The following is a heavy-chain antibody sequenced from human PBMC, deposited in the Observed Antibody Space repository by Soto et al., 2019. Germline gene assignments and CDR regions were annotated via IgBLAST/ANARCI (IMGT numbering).Heavy chain of an antibody. J-gene: IGHJ6*02. CDR2: IYYNGTT. Sequence: QLQLQESGPGLVKPSETLSLICTASHDSITSSGYYWGWIRQTPGKGVEWIGSIYYNGTTYYNPSLKSRVFISVAPSKDQFSMRLKSVTVADTATFYCVRHELALSGAYNMDVWGRGTTVTVS. V-gene: IGHV4-39*01. CDR1: HDSITSSGYY. D-gene: IGHD3-3*02. CDR3: VRHELALSGAYNMDV.